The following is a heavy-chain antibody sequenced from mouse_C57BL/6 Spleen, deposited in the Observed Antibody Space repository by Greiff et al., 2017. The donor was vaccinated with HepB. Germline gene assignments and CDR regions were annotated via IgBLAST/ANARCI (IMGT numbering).Heavy chain of an antibody. V-gene: IGHV1-80*01. CDR1: GYAFSSYW. CDR2: IYPGDGDT. Sequence: VKLVESGAELVKPGASVKISCKASGYAFSSYWMNWVKQRPGKGLEWIGQIYPGDGDTNYNGKFKGKATLTADKSSSTAYMQLSSLTSEDSAVYFCARGSYYYGSSLDYYAMDYWGQGTSVTVSS. CDR3: ARGSYYYGSSLDYYAMDY. J-gene: IGHJ4*01. D-gene: IGHD1-1*01.